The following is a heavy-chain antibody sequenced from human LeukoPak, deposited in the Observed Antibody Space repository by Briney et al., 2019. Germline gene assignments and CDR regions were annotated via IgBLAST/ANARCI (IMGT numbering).Heavy chain of an antibody. CDR3: AKAGSGGSGSYYNGWLGGYYFDY. J-gene: IGHJ4*02. CDR1: GFTVSSNY. D-gene: IGHD3-10*01. CDR2: IYSGGST. V-gene: IGHV3-53*01. Sequence: PGGSLRLSCAASGFTVSSNYMSWVRQAPGKGLEWVSVIYSGGSTYYADSVKGRFTISRDNSKNTLYLQMNSLRAEDTAVYYCAKAGSGGSGSYYNGWLGGYYFDYWGQGTLVTVSS.